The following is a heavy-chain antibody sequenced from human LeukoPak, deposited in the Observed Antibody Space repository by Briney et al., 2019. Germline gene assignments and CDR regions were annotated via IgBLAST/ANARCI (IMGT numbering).Heavy chain of an antibody. J-gene: IGHJ3*02. D-gene: IGHD2-2*01. V-gene: IGHV3-48*04. Sequence: GSLRLSCAASRFIFSSYSMNWVRQAPGKGLEWLSYISSSSQTIYYADSVKGRFTISRDNAKNSLYLQMNSLRVEDSAVCYCARSGYCTGTSSLNGRGAFDIWGQGTMVTVSS. CDR2: ISSSSQTI. CDR1: RFIFSSYS. CDR3: ARSGYCTGTSSLNGRGAFDI.